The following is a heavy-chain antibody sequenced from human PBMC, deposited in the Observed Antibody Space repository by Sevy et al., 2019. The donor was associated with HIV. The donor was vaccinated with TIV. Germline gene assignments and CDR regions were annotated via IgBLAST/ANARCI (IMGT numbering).Heavy chain of an antibody. V-gene: IGHV3-23*01. Sequence: GGSLRLSCAASGFDFSIYSMSRVRQAPRKGLEWVSTLSFGCGKINYADSVKGRFTISRDNSKSSVYLQMNNMRVEDTAVYYCAREGCTKPHDYWGQGTLVTVSS. CDR1: GFDFSIYS. D-gene: IGHD2-8*01. CDR3: AREGCTKPHDY. J-gene: IGHJ4*02. CDR2: LSFGCGKI.